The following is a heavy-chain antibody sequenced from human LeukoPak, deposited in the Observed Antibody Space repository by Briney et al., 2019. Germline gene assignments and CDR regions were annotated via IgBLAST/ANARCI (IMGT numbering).Heavy chain of an antibody. CDR1: GFTLSRYA. Sequence: GGSLRLSCAASGFTLSRYAMHWVRQAPGKGPEWVAVISYDGSIKYYADSVKGRFTVSRDNSKNTLYLQMNSLRAEDTAVYYCAKIPGHYYDSSGYYYYWGQGTLVTVSS. J-gene: IGHJ4*02. V-gene: IGHV3-30*18. CDR3: AKIPGHYYDSSGYYYY. CDR2: ISYDGSIK. D-gene: IGHD3-22*01.